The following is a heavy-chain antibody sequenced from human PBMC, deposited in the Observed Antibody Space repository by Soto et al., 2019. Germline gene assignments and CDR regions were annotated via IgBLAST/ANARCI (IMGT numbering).Heavy chain of an antibody. Sequence: EVQLLESGGGLVQPGGSLRLSCAASGFTFSSYAMTWVRQAPGKGLEWVSVISDSGGSTYYADSVQGRFTVSRDNSKNTLYLQIYNLRAEDTAVYFCAKAPYSSSWYYFDHWGQGTLVTVSS. D-gene: IGHD6-13*01. J-gene: IGHJ4*02. CDR1: GFTFSSYA. V-gene: IGHV3-23*01. CDR3: AKAPYSSSWYYFDH. CDR2: ISDSGGST.